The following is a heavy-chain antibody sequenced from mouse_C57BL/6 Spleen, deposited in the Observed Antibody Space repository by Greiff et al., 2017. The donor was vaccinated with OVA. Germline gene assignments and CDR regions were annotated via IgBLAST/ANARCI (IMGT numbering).Heavy chain of an antibody. CDR2: IWSGGST. D-gene: IGHD4-1*01. Sequence: QVQLQQSGPGLVQPSQRLSITCTVSGFSLTSYGVHWVRQSPGKGLEWLGVIWSGGSTDYNAAFISRLSISKDNSKSQVFFKMNSLQADDTAIYYCARGDWDYAMDYWGQGTSVTVSS. CDR1: GFSLTSYG. J-gene: IGHJ4*01. V-gene: IGHV2-2*01. CDR3: ARGDWDYAMDY.